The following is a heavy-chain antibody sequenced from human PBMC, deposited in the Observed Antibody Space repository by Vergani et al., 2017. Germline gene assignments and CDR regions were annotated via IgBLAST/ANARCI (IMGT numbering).Heavy chain of an antibody. V-gene: IGHV4-61*02. Sequence: QLQLQESGPGLVKPSQTLSLTCTVSGGSISSGSYYWSWIRQPAGKGLEWIGRIYTSGSTKYNPSLKSRVTISVDTSKNQFSLKLSSVTAADTAVYYCARERRGSGSGAFGYWGQGTLVTVSS. CDR2: IYTSGST. CDR3: ARERRGSGSGAFGY. CDR1: GGSISSGSYY. J-gene: IGHJ4*02. D-gene: IGHD3-10*01.